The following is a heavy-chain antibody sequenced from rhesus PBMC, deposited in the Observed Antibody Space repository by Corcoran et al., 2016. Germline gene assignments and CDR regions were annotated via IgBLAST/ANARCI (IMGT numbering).Heavy chain of an antibody. CDR1: GFTFSSYG. V-gene: IGHV3S5*01. CDR3: AKVAGWQWADY. D-gene: IGHD5-24*01. J-gene: IGHJ4*01. CDR2: ISNGGGST. Sequence: EVQLVESGGGLVQPGGSLRLSCAASGFTFSSYGMSWVRQAPGKGLEWVSYISNGGGSTYYADSVKGRFTISRDNSKNTLYLQMNSLRAEDTAVYDCAKVAGWQWADYWGQGVLVTVSS.